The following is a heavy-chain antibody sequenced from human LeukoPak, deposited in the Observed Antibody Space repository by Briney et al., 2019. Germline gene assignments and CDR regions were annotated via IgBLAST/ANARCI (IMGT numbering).Heavy chain of an antibody. CDR2: INPNSGGT. CDR3: AGDLANYPAAKYYYYYGMDV. D-gene: IGHD2-15*01. V-gene: IGHV1-2*02. J-gene: IGHJ6*02. Sequence: ASVKVSCKASGYTFTGYYMHWVRQAPGQGLEWMGWINPNSGGTNYAQKFQGRVTTTRDTSISTAYMELSRLRSDDTAVYYCAGDLANYPAAKYYYYYGMDVWGQGTTVTVSS. CDR1: GYTFTGYY.